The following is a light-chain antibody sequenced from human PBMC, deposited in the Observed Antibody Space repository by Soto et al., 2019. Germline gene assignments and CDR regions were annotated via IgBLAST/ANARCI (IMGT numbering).Light chain of an antibody. CDR1: QSVSNDY. CDR2: GAS. CDR3: QQYVSSPFT. V-gene: IGKV3-20*01. J-gene: IGKJ3*01. Sequence: EIVLTQSPGTLSLSPGERATLSCRASQSVSNDYLAWYQQKPGQAPRLLIYGASSRATGIPDRFSGSGSGADFTLTISRLEPEDFAVYYCQQYVSSPFTFGPGTKVDIK.